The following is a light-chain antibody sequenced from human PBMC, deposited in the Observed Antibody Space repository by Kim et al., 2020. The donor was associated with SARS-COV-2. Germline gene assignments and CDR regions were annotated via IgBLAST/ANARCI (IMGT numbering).Light chain of an antibody. CDR3: SSYTSSSTPYV. J-gene: IGLJ1*01. CDR2: DVS. Sequence: QSINISCTGNSSDVGRYNYGSWYQQHPGKAPKRMIYDVSKRPSGVSNRFSGSKSGNTASLTISGLQAEDEADYYCSSYTSSSTPYVFGTGTKVTVL. V-gene: IGLV2-14*04. CDR1: SSDVGRYNY.